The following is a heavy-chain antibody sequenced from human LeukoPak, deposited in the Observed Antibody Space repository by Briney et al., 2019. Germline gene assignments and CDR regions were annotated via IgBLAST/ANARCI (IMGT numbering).Heavy chain of an antibody. Sequence: SETLSLTCTVSGGSISSSSYYWGWIRQPPGKGLEWIGSIYYSGSTYYNPSLKSRVTISVDTSKNQFSLKLSSVTVADTAVYYCARTPPCSSTSCFDYWGQGTLVTVSS. V-gene: IGHV4-39*01. CDR3: ARTPPCSSTSCFDY. D-gene: IGHD2-2*01. J-gene: IGHJ4*02. CDR2: IYYSGST. CDR1: GGSISSSSYY.